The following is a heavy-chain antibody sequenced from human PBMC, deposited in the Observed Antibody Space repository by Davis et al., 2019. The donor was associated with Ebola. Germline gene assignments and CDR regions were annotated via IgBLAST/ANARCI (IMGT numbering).Heavy chain of an antibody. CDR1: GYTFTSYA. V-gene: IGHV1-3*01. D-gene: IGHD3-3*01. J-gene: IGHJ4*02. CDR3: AREPVLEWLFRGYFDY. CDR2: INAGNGNT. Sequence: AASVKVSCKASGYTFTSYAMHWVRQAPGQRLEWMGWINAGNGNTKYSQKFQGRVTITRDTSASTAYMELSSLRSEDTAVYYCAREPVLEWLFRGYFDYWGQGTLVTVSS.